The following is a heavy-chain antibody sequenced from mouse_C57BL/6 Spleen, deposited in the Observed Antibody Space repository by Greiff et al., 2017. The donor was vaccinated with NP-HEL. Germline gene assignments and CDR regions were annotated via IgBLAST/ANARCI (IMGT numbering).Heavy chain of an antibody. CDR2: IHPNSGNT. CDR3: ATRGDYDGYYLDY. D-gene: IGHD2-4*01. Sequence: QVQLQQPGAELVKPGASVKLSCKASGYTFTSYWMHWVKQRPGQGLEWIGMIHPNSGNTNYNEKFKSKATLTVDKSSSTAYMQLSSLTSEDSAVYYCATRGDYDGYYLDYWGQGTTLTVSS. CDR1: GYTFTSYW. J-gene: IGHJ2*01. V-gene: IGHV1-64*01.